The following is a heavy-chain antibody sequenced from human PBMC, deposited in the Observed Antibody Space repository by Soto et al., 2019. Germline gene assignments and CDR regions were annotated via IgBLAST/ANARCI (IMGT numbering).Heavy chain of an antibody. J-gene: IGHJ6*03. Sequence: ASVKVSCKASGYTFTSYGISWVRQAPGQGLEWMGWISAYNGNTNYAQKLQGRVTMTTDTSTSTAYMELRSLRSDDTAVYYCARATGGDFWSNLYYYYYYMAVWGKGTTVTVSS. V-gene: IGHV1-18*01. CDR1: GYTFTSYG. CDR2: ISAYNGNT. D-gene: IGHD3-3*01. CDR3: ARATGGDFWSNLYYYYYYMAV.